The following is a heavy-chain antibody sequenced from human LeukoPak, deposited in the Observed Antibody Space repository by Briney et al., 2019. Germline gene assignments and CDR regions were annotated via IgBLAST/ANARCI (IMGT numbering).Heavy chain of an antibody. CDR2: ISAYNGNT. CDR1: GYTFTSYG. CDR3: ARGDCSGGSCYEFDY. V-gene: IGHV1-18*01. Sequence: ASVKVSCKASGYTFTSYGISWVRQAPGQGLEWMGWISAYNGNTNYAQKLQGRVTITTDTSTSTAYLELRSLRSDDTAVYYCARGDCSGGSCYEFDYWGQGTLVTVSS. J-gene: IGHJ4*02. D-gene: IGHD2-15*01.